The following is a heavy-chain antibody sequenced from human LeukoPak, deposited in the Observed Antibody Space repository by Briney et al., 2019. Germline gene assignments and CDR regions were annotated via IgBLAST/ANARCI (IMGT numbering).Heavy chain of an antibody. Sequence: GGSLRLSCAASGFTFSNYWMHWVRQAPGKGLVWVSCINSDGSITNYADSVKGRFTISRDNAKNTLYLQMNSLRAEDTAVYYCARDGDNDEFDYWGQGTLVTVSS. V-gene: IGHV3-74*01. CDR1: GFTFSNYW. CDR2: INSDGSIT. CDR3: ARDGDNDEFDY. D-gene: IGHD1-1*01. J-gene: IGHJ4*02.